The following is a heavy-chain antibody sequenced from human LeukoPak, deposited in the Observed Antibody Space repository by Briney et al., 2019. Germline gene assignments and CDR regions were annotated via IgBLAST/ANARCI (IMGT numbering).Heavy chain of an antibody. Sequence: GGSLRLSCAASGFTFSSYAMSWVRQAPGKGLEWVSAISGSGDSTYYGDSVKGRFTISRDNSKNTPYLQMNSLRAEDTAVYYCAKGSSSWYDENNWFDPWGQGTLVTVSS. V-gene: IGHV3-23*01. J-gene: IGHJ5*02. D-gene: IGHD6-13*01. CDR1: GFTFSSYA. CDR2: ISGSGDST. CDR3: AKGSSSWYDENNWFDP.